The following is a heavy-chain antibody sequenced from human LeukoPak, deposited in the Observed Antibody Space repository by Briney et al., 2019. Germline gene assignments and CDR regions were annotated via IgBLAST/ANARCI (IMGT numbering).Heavy chain of an antibody. V-gene: IGHV5-10-1*01. CDR3: ARRDAQATAIDY. J-gene: IGHJ4*02. Sequence: GESLKISCKGSGYSFTSYWISWVRQMPGKGLEWMGRIDPSDSYTNYSPSFQGHVTISADKSISTAYLQWSSLKASDTAMYYCARRDAQATAIDYWGQGTLVTVSS. CDR1: GYSFTSYW. D-gene: IGHD5-18*01. CDR2: IDPSDSYT.